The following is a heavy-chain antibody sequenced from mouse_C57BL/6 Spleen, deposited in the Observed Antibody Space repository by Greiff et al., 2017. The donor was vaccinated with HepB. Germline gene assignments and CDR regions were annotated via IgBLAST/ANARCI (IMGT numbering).Heavy chain of an antibody. D-gene: IGHD2-5*01. CDR2: IYPRDGST. CDR1: GYTFTSYD. CDR3: ARDYSNFHWYFDV. J-gene: IGHJ1*03. Sequence: QVQLQQSGPELVKPGASVKLSCKASGYTFTSYDINWVKQRPGQGLEWIGWIYPRDGSTKYNEKFKGKATLTVGTSSSTTYMELHSPASDDAAVCFCARDYSNFHWYFDVWGTGTTVTVSS. V-gene: IGHV1-85*01.